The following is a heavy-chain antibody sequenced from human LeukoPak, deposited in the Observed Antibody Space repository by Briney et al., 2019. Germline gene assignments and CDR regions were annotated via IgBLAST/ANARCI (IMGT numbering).Heavy chain of an antibody. CDR2: ISSNGNTK. D-gene: IGHD5-24*01. J-gene: IGHJ4*02. V-gene: IGHV3-11*01. Sequence: GGSLRFSCAASGFTFNNYYMSWIRQAPGKGLEWVSYISSNGNTKYYADSVRGRFTCSRDNAKNSLHLQMNSLRAEDTAVYYRARDGYNYFDYWSQGTLVTVSS. CDR3: ARDGYNYFDY. CDR1: GFTFNNYY.